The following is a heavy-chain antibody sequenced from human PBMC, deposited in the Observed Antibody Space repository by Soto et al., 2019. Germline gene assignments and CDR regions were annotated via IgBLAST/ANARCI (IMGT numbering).Heavy chain of an antibody. CDR3: ARDQDDLLLSGYRNLGYYYYGMDV. J-gene: IGHJ6*02. Sequence: EVQLVESGGGLVQPGGSLRLSCAASGFTFSSYSMNWVRQAPGKGLEWVSYISSSSSTIYYADSVKGRFTISRDNAKNSLYLQMNSLRDEDTAVYYCARDQDDLLLSGYRNLGYYYYGMDVWGQGTTVTVSS. D-gene: IGHD3-16*02. V-gene: IGHV3-48*02. CDR2: ISSSSSTI. CDR1: GFTFSSYS.